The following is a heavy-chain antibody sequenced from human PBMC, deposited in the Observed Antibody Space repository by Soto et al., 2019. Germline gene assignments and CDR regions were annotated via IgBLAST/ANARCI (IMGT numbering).Heavy chain of an antibody. CDR2: IYYSRSP. D-gene: IGHD6-6*01. J-gene: IGHJ4*02. Sequence: SETLSLTCTVSGGSISSYYWSWIRQPPGKGLEWIGYIYYSRSPNYNPSPQSRVTISVDTSKNQFSLKLSSVTAADTAVYYCARGDIAARIFDYWGQGTLVTVSS. CDR3: ARGDIAARIFDY. CDR1: GGSISSYY. V-gene: IGHV4-59*01.